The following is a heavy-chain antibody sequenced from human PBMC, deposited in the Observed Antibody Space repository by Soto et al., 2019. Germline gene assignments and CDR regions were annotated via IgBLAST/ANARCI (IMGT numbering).Heavy chain of an antibody. J-gene: IGHJ4*02. CDR2: INHSGST. CDR1: GGSFSGYY. V-gene: IGHV4-34*01. CDR3: ARGPSIRYYDYIWGSYRYHFDS. D-gene: IGHD3-16*02. Sequence: QVQLQQWGAGLLKPSETLSLTCAVYGGSFSGYYWSWIRQPPGKGLEWIGEINHSGSTNYNPSLKSRVTISVDTSKNQFSLKLSSVTAADTAVYYCARGPSIRYYDYIWGSYRYHFDSWGQGTLVTVSS.